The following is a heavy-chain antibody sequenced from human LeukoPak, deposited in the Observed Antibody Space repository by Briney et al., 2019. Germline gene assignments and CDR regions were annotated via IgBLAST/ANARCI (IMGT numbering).Heavy chain of an antibody. CDR2: IYPGDSDT. V-gene: IGHV5-51*01. CDR1: GYSFTSYW. D-gene: IGHD3-16*02. CDR3: ARRSGPDYYDYVWRSYRYYPTGLQSRDNWFDH. J-gene: IGHJ5*02. Sequence: GESLKISCRGSGYSFTSYWIGWVRQMPGKGLEWMGIIYPGDSDTRYSPSFQGQVTISADKSISTAYLQWSSLKASDTAMYYCARRSGPDYYDYVWRSYRYYPTGLQSRDNWFDHWGQGTLVTVSS.